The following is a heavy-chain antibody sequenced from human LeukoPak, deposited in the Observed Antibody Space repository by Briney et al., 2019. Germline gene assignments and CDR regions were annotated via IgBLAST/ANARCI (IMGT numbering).Heavy chain of an antibody. CDR3: ATSSGWDYYFDY. J-gene: IGHJ4*02. D-gene: IGHD6-19*01. CDR2: FDPEDGET. V-gene: IGHV1-24*01. Sequence: ASVKVSCKVSGYTLTELSMHWVRQAPGKGLEWMGGFDPEDGETIYAQKFQGRVTMTEDTSTDTAYMELSSLRSEDTAVYYCATSSGWDYYFDYWGQGTLVTVSS. CDR1: GYTLTELS.